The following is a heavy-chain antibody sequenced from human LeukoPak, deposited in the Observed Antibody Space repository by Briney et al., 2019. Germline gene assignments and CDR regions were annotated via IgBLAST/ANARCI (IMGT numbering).Heavy chain of an antibody. CDR2: YIPFYSAT. CDR3: AKMVGYSYSDT. CDR1: RGTFSTFA. Sequence: SVKVSCKTSRGTFSTFAVNWVRQAPGQGLEWIGGYIPFYSATNYAQKFQGRVTITADASTNTAYMEMSGLTFDDTAVYYCAKMVGYSYSDTWGQGTLVTVSS. D-gene: IGHD5-24*01. V-gene: IGHV1-69*13. J-gene: IGHJ4*02.